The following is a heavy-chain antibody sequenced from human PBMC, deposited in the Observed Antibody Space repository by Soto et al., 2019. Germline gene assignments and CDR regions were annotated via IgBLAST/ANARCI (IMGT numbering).Heavy chain of an antibody. CDR1: GFTFSSYA. Sequence: EVQLLESGGGLVQPGGSLRLSCAASGFTFSSYAMSWVRQAPGKGLEWVSAISGSGGSTYYADSVKGRFTISRDNSKNTLYLQMNSLRAEDTAVYYCAKGARQVYNQWGFWDYWGQGTLVTVSS. V-gene: IGHV3-23*01. CDR2: ISGSGGST. CDR3: AKGARQVYNQWGFWDY. J-gene: IGHJ4*02. D-gene: IGHD3-10*01.